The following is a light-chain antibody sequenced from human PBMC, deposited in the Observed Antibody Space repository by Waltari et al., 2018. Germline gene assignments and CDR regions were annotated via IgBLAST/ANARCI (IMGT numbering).Light chain of an antibody. Sequence: QSALTQPASVSGSPGQSITISCTGTSSDIGAYDFVSWYQQHQGKAPKVVISDVTKRPSGASHRFSASKSGNTASLTISALQAEDEADYYCCSYTSSDSYVFGPGTKVTV. V-gene: IGLV2-14*03. CDR1: SSDIGAYDF. J-gene: IGLJ1*01. CDR3: CSYTSSDSYV. CDR2: DVT.